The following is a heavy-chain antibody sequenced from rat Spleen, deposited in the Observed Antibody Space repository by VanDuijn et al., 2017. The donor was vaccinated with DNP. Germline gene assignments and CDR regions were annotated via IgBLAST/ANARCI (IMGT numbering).Heavy chain of an antibody. CDR3: TRESWGYVMDA. D-gene: IGHD1-7*01. CDR1: GLSLTSNT. J-gene: IGHJ4*01. V-gene: IGHV2S75*01. Sequence: QVQLKESGPGLVQPSQTLSLTCTVSGLSLTSNTVSWVRQPPGKGLEWMGIIWGDGNTDYNSALKSRLSINRDTSKSQVFLKMNSLQTDDTAIYYCTRESWGYVMDAWGQGASVTVSS. CDR2: IWGDGNT.